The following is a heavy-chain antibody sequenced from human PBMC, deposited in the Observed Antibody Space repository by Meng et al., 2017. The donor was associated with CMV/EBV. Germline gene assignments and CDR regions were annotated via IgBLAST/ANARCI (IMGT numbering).Heavy chain of an antibody. CDR1: GSFSGYC. CDR3: ARKGGPTMIVVVPHVDY. CDR2: INHSGST. V-gene: IGHV4-34*01. J-gene: IGHJ4*02. Sequence: GSFSGYCCSWIRQPPGKGLEWIGEINHSGSTNYNPSLKSRVTISVDTSKNQFSLKLSSVTAADTAVYYCARKGGPTMIVVVPHVDYWGQGTLVTVSS. D-gene: IGHD3-22*01.